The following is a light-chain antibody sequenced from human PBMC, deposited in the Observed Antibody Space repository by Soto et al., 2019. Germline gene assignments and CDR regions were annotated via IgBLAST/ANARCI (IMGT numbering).Light chain of an antibody. V-gene: IGKV3-11*01. CDR1: QSVGSD. CDR3: QQRSNWPGT. J-gene: IGKJ2*02. Sequence: EIVITQSPASMSVSPGERATLSCRASQSVGSDLAWYQQRPGQAPRLLIYDASTRATGIPARFSGSGSGTDFTLSISSLEPEDFAVYYCQQRSNWPGTFG. CDR2: DAS.